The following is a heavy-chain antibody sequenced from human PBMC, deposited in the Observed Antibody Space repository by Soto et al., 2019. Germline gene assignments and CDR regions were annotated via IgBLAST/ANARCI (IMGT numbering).Heavy chain of an antibody. Sequence: SETLSLTCTVSGGSISSGDYYWSWIRQPPGKGLEWIGYIYYSGSTYYNPSLKSRVTISVDTSKNQFSLKLSSVTAADTAVYYCARDRGERITIFGVVIRPSGHFDYWGQGTLVTVSS. CDR2: IYYSGST. CDR3: ARDRGERITIFGVVIRPSGHFDY. CDR1: GGSISSGDYY. V-gene: IGHV4-30-4*01. D-gene: IGHD3-3*01. J-gene: IGHJ4*02.